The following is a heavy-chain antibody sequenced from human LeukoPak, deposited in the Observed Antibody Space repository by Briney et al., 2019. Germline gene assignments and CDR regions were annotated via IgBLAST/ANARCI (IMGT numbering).Heavy chain of an antibody. Sequence: GGSLRLSCADSGFAFSNYAMHWVRQTPGKGLEWVAVISYDGSTKYYADSVKGRFIISRDNFKNTLYLQMNTLRSDDTAVYYCARVTRITLDYWGQGTLVTVSS. D-gene: IGHD3-10*01. CDR2: ISYDGSTK. J-gene: IGHJ4*02. CDR3: ARVTRITLDY. V-gene: IGHV3-30-3*01. CDR1: GFAFSNYA.